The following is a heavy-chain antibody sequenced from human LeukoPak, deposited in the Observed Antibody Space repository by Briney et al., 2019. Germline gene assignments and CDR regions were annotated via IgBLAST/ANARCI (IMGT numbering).Heavy chain of an antibody. CDR3: ARASLHCSGGSCYFRPATLDY. J-gene: IGHJ4*02. CDR2: IYYSGST. CDR1: GGSISSSSYY. V-gene: IGHV4-39*07. D-gene: IGHD2-15*01. Sequence: PSETLSLTCTVSGGSISSSSYYWGWIRQPPGKGLEWIGSIYYSGSTYYNPSLKSRVTISVDTSKNQFSLKLSSVTAADTAVYYCARASLHCSGGSCYFRPATLDYWGQGTLVTVSS.